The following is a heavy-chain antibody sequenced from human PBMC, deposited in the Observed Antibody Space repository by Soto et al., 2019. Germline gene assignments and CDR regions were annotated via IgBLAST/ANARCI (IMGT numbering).Heavy chain of an antibody. Sequence: SETLSLTCAVSGGSISRGGYSWSWNRQTPGKGMEWIGYIYHSGRTYYNPSLKSRVTISVDRSKNQFSLKLSSVTAADTAVYYCARAPGLWGQGTRVTV. CDR3: ARAPGL. J-gene: IGHJ4*02. CDR1: GGSISRGGYS. V-gene: IGHV4-30-2*01. CDR2: IYHSGRT.